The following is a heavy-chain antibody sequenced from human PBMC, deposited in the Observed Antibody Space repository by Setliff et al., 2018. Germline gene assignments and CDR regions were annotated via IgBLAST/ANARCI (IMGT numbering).Heavy chain of an antibody. J-gene: IGHJ5*02. CDR3: ARLGSARYDSSGYYPDNWFDP. D-gene: IGHD3-22*01. CDR1: GGSISSSSYY. CDR2: IYYSGST. V-gene: IGHV4-39*01. Sequence: LSLTCTVSGGSISSSSYYWGWIRQPPGKGLEWVGSIYYSGSTYYNPSLKSRVTISVDTSKNRFSLKLSSVTAADTAVYYCARLGSARYDSSGYYPDNWFDPWGQGTLVTVSS.